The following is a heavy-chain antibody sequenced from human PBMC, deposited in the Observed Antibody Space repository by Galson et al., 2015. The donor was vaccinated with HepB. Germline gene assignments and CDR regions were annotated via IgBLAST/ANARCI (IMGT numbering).Heavy chain of an antibody. J-gene: IGHJ4*02. V-gene: IGHV5-10-1*01. CDR3: AAGLDCSGGSCYRPFDY. Sequence: SGAEVKKPGESLRISCKGSGYSFTSYWISWVRQMPGKGLEWMGRIDPSDSYTNYSPSFQGHVTISADKSISTAYLQWSSLKASDTAMYYCAAGLDCSGGSCYRPFDYWGQGTLVTVSS. CDR1: GYSFTSYW. CDR2: IDPSDSYT. D-gene: IGHD2-15*01.